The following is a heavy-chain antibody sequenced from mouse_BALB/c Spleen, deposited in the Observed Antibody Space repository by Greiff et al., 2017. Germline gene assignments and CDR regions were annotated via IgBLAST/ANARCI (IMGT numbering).Heavy chain of an antibody. CDR3: ARSGEGRFAY. CDR2: ISSGGSYT. D-gene: IGHD3-1*01. CDR1: GFTFSSYG. Sequence: EVQLVESGGGLVKPGGSLKLSCAASGFTFSSYGMSWVRQTPDKRLEWVATISSGGSYTYYPDSVKGRFTISRDNAKNTLYLQMSSLKSEDTAMYYCARSGEGRFAYWGQGTLVTVSA. J-gene: IGHJ3*01. V-gene: IGHV5-6*01.